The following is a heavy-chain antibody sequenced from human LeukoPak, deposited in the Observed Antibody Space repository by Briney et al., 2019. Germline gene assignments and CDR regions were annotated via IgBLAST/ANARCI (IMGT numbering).Heavy chain of an antibody. D-gene: IGHD4-23*01. CDR1: GFTFSSYS. CDR3: ARGAVVTPWFFDY. Sequence: GGSLRLSCAASGFTFSSYSMSWVRQAPGKGLEWVSSISTSSYIYYADSVKGRFTISRDNAKNSLYLQMNSLRAEDTAVYYCARGAVVTPWFFDYWGQGTLVTVS. J-gene: IGHJ4*02. V-gene: IGHV3-21*01. CDR2: ISTSSYI.